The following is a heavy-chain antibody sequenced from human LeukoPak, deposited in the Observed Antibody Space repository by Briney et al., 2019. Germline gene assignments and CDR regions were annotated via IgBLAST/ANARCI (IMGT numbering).Heavy chain of an antibody. CDR3: AKDRQTGWLQFSIDY. V-gene: IGHV3-23*01. CDR2: ITSGGST. Sequence: GGSLRLSCAASGFTLSRSAMSWVRQAPGKGLEWVSAITSGGSTYYADSVKGRFIISRDISKNTLYLQMNSLRVEDTAVYYCAKDRQTGWLQFSIDYWGQGTLVTVSS. CDR1: GFTLSRSA. D-gene: IGHD5-24*01. J-gene: IGHJ4*02.